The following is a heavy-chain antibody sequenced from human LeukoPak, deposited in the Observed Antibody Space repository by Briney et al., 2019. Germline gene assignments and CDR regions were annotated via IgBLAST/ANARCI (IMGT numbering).Heavy chain of an antibody. CDR1: GLTFSDYE. Sequence: GGSLRLSCVASGLTFSDYEMHWVRQAPGKGLEWVSAISGSGVSTHYADSVKGRFTISRDNSKNTLYLQMNSLRDEDTAVYYCAKHYGELSLGYWGQGTLVTVSS. V-gene: IGHV3-23*01. D-gene: IGHD3-16*02. CDR3: AKHYGELSLGY. CDR2: ISGSGVST. J-gene: IGHJ4*02.